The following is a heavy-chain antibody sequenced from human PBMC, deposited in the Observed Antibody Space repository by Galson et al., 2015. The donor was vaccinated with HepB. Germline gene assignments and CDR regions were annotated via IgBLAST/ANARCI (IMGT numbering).Heavy chain of an antibody. CDR1: GFTFSNHA. D-gene: IGHD3-10*01. Sequence: SLRLSCAASGFTFSNHAMSWVRQAPGKGLEWVSTISGSSGNTYYEDSVKGRFTISRDNSKNTVFLQMNSLRDEDTAMFYCAIWGSGSSLPWGQGTLVIVSS. CDR3: AIWGSGSSLP. J-gene: IGHJ5*02. CDR2: ISGSSGNT. V-gene: IGHV3-23*01.